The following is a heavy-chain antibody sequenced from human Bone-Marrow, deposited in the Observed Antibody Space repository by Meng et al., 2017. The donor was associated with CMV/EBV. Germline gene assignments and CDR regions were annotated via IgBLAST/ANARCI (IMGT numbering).Heavy chain of an antibody. D-gene: IGHD3-9*01. CDR2: IKQDGSEK. CDR1: GFTFSSYW. J-gene: IGHJ6*01. CDR3: ARDLKDTYYDILTGYSYYYGMDV. V-gene: IGHV3-7*01. Sequence: GGSLRLSCAASGFTFSSYWMSWVRQAPGKGLEWVANIKQDGSEKYYVDSVKGRFTISRDNAKNSLYLQMNSLRAEDTAVYYCARDLKDTYYDILTGYSYYYGMDVWGQGTTVTGSS.